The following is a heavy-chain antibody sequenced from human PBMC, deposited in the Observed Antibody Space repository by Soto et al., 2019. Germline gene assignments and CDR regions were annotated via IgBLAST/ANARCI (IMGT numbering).Heavy chain of an antibody. Sequence: GGSLRLSCAASGFTFSDYYMSWIRQAPGKGLEWVSYISSSGSTIYYADSVKGRFTISRDNAKNSLYLQMNSLRAEDTAVYYCARLSGYDFWSANFRFDPWGQGTLVTVSS. D-gene: IGHD3-3*01. CDR2: ISSSGSTI. V-gene: IGHV3-11*01. CDR3: ARLSGYDFWSANFRFDP. CDR1: GFTFSDYY. J-gene: IGHJ5*02.